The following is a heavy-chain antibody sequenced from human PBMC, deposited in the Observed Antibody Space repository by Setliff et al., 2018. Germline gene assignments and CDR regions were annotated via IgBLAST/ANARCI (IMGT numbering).Heavy chain of an antibody. V-gene: IGHV4-39*01. Sequence: NPSETLSLTCSVSGGSITGSSDYWGWVRQPPGEGLEWIGSINYSGRSHYDPSLRSRVAIFMDMSKNQYSLTLSSVTAADTALYFCARQKYWSGYYGEGYYYYMDVWCKGTTVTVSS. D-gene: IGHD3-3*01. J-gene: IGHJ6*03. CDR3: ARQKYWSGYYGEGYYYYMDV. CDR2: INYSGRS. CDR1: GGSITGSSDY.